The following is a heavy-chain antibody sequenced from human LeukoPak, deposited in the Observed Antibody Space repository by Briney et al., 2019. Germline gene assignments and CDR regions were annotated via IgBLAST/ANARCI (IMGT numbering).Heavy chain of an antibody. CDR2: ISTSGSTT. Sequence: PGXXLRLSCAASGFTFSDYYMSWIRQAPGKGLEWVSYISTSGSTTYYADSVRGRFTISRDNAKNSLYLQLNSLRAEDTAVYYCARGWLSTEYWGQGTLVTVSS. D-gene: IGHD2/OR15-2a*01. CDR1: GFTFSDYY. V-gene: IGHV3-11*04. CDR3: ARGWLSTEY. J-gene: IGHJ4*02.